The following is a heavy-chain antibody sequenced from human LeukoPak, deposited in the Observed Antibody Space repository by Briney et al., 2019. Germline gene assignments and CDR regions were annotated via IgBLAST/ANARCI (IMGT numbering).Heavy chain of an antibody. V-gene: IGHV3-30*18. D-gene: IGHD3-3*01. CDR2: ISYDGSNK. CDR3: AKDPLYYEYYFDY. CDR1: GFTFSSYG. J-gene: IGHJ4*02. Sequence: PGGSLRLSCAASGFTFSSYGMHWVRQAPGKGLEGVAVISYDGSNKYYADCVKGRFTISRDNSKNTLYLQMNSLRAEDTAVYYCAKDPLYYEYYFDYWGQGTLVTVSS.